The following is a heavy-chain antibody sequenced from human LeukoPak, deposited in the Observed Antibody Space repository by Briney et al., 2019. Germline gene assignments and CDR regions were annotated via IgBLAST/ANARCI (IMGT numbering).Heavy chain of an antibody. CDR3: ARPLSSSGGTWSFDL. CDR2: ISSSSVYI. Sequence: GGSLRLSCAAPGFTFSSYSMNWVRQAPGRGLEWVSSISSSSVYIHYADSVKGRFTISRDNAKNSLDLQINSLRDEDSGVYYDARPLSSSGGTWSFDLWGRGTLVTVSS. J-gene: IGHJ2*01. CDR1: GFTFSSYS. V-gene: IGHV3-21*06. D-gene: IGHD2-15*01.